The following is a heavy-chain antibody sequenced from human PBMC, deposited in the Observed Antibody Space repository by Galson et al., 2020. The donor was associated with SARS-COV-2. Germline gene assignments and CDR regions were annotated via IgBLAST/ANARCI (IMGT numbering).Heavy chain of an antibody. D-gene: IGHD7-27*01. CDR1: GFTVSSTY. CDR3: ASGKTPLNWGYLDY. CDR2: IYPGGNT. V-gene: IGHV3-66*01. J-gene: IGHJ4*02. Sequence: GESLKISCAASGFTVSSTYVSWVRQAPGKGLEWVSVIYPGGNTYYPDSVRGRFTISRDNSKNTLSLQMNSLRAEDTAVYYCASGKTPLNWGYLDYWSQGARVTVSS.